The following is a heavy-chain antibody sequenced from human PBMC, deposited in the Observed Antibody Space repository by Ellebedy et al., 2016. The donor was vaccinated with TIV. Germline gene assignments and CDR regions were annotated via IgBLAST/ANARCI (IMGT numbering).Heavy chain of an antibody. J-gene: IGHJ3*02. CDR3: ASSTNSGSYYQDAFDI. CDR1: GFTFSSYG. CDR2: IWYDGSNK. D-gene: IGHD1-26*01. V-gene: IGHV3-33*01. Sequence: GESLKISXAASGFTFSSYGMHWVRQAPGKGLEWVAVIWYDGSNKYYADSVKGRFTISRDNSKNTLYLQMNSLRAEDTAVYYCASSTNSGSYYQDAFDIWGQGTMVTVSS.